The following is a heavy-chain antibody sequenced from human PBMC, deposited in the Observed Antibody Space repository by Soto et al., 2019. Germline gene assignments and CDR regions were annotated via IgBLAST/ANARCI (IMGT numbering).Heavy chain of an antibody. CDR2: IYYSGST. V-gene: IGHV4-30-4*01. J-gene: IGHJ4*02. CDR3: ARVDLTGTTFDY. D-gene: IGHD3-10*01. Sequence: ASETLSLTCTXSXVXXXXXXXXXXXXXQPLGKGLERFGYIYYSGSTHYNPSLNSRVTLSVDTSKNQFSLKLSSVTTADTAVYHCARVDLTGTTFDYWGLGILVTSP. CDR1: XVXXXXXXXX.